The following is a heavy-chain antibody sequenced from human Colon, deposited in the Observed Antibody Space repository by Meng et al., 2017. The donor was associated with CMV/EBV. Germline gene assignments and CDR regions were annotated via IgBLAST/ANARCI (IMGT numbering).Heavy chain of an antibody. V-gene: IGHV3-21*01. D-gene: IGHD2-2*01. J-gene: IGHJ4*02. Sequence: GFTFSSYSMNWVRQAPGKGLGWVSSISSRNSYIYYADSVKGRFTISRDNAKNSLYLQMNSLRAEDTAVYYCARDSPKGYCSSTSCSGWGQGTLVTVSS. CDR1: GFTFSSYS. CDR3: ARDSPKGYCSSTSCSG. CDR2: ISSRNSYI.